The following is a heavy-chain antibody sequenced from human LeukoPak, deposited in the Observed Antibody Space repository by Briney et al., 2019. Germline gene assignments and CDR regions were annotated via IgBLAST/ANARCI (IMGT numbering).Heavy chain of an antibody. V-gene: IGHV3-30*03. CDR3: ARDFFSGLDY. D-gene: IGHD6-19*01. CDR1: GFTFSSYG. J-gene: IGHJ4*02. Sequence: GGSLRLSCAASGFTFSSYGMHWVRQAPGNGLEWVAVISYDGSNKYYADSVKGRFTISRDNAKNSLYLQMNSLRAEDTAVYYCARDFFSGLDYWGQGTLVTVSS. CDR2: ISYDGSNK.